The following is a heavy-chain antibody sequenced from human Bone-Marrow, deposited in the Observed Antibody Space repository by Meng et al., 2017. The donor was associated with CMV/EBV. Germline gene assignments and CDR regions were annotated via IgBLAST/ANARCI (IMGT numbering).Heavy chain of an antibody. CDR3: ARQPPGSAAFDI. CDR1: GGSISSYY. J-gene: IGHJ3*02. V-gene: IGHV4-59*01. D-gene: IGHD3-10*01. CDR2: IYYSGST. Sequence: SETLSLTCTVSGGSISSYYWSWIRQPPGKGLEWLGYIYYSGSTNYNPSLKSRVTMSVDTSKNQFSLKLTSVTAADTAVYYCARQPPGSAAFDIWDQGTMVTVSS.